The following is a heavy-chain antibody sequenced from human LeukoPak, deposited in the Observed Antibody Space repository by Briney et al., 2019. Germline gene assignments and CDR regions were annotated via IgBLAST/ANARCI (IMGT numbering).Heavy chain of an antibody. V-gene: IGHV1-8*01. CDR3: ATMLWFGELYGMDV. CDR2: MNPNSGNT. CDR1: GYTFTSYD. J-gene: IGHJ6*02. Sequence: ASVKVFRKASGYTFTSYDINWVRQATGQGLEWMGWMNPNSGNTGYAQKFQGRVTMTRNTSISTAYMELSSLRSEDTAVYYCATMLWFGELYGMDVWGQGTTVTVSS. D-gene: IGHD3-10*01.